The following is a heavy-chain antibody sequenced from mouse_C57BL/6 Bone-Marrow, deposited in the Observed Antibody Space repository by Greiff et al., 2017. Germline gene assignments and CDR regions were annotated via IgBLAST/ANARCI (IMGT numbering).Heavy chain of an antibody. CDR3: ARPYYSNYWYFDV. D-gene: IGHD2-5*01. J-gene: IGHJ1*03. V-gene: IGHV1-55*01. CDR1: GYTFTSYW. CDR2: IYPGSGST. Sequence: QVQLQQPGAELVKPGASVKLSCKASGYTFTSYWIPWVKQRPGQGLEWIGDIYPGSGSTNYNEKFKSKATLTVDTSSSTAYMQLSSLTSEDSAVYYCARPYYSNYWYFDVWGTGTTVTVSA.